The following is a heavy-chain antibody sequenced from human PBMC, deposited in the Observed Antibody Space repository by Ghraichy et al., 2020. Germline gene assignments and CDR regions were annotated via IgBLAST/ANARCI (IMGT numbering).Heavy chain of an antibody. D-gene: IGHD3-9*01. J-gene: IGHJ6*02. CDR1: GYTFTGYY. Sequence: ASVKVSCKASGYTFTGYYMHWVRQAPGQGLEWMGWINPNSGGTNYAQKFQGWVTMTRDTSISTAYMELSRLRSDDTAVYYCARAPDLTGLGGCGMDVWGQGTTVTVSS. CDR2: INPNSGGT. V-gene: IGHV1-2*04. CDR3: ARAPDLTGLGGCGMDV.